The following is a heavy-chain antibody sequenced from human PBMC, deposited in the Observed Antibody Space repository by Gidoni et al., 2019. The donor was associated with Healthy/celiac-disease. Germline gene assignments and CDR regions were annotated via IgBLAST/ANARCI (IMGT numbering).Heavy chain of an antibody. V-gene: IGHV3-23*04. CDR1: GFTFSSYA. J-gene: IGHJ6*03. CDR3: AKDPSLAILVYYMDV. Sequence: EVQLVESGGGLVQPGGSLRRSCAASGFTFSSYAMSWVRQAPGKGLECVSAIRGSGGSTYYADSVKVRFTISRDNSKNTLYLQMNSLRAEDTAVYYCAKDPSLAILVYYMDVWGKWTTVTVSS. CDR2: IRGSGGST. D-gene: IGHD2-21*01.